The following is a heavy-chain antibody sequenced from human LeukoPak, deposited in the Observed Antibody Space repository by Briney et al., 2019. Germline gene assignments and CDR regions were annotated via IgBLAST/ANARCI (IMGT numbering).Heavy chain of an antibody. J-gene: IGHJ4*02. CDR3: TRNADY. CDR2: IHNSGST. CDR1: GGSVSSGNLY. V-gene: IGHV4-61*03. Sequence: SETLSLTCTVSGGSVSSGNLYWNWIRQPPGKGLEWIGYIHNSGSTNYNSSLESRLTISIDTSKNHISLKMSSVTAADTAVYYCTRNADYWGQGGLVTVSS.